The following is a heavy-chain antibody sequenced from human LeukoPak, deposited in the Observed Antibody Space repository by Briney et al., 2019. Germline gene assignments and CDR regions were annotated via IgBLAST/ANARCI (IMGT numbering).Heavy chain of an antibody. CDR1: GYSFTSYW. D-gene: IGHD3-3*01. J-gene: IGHJ5*02. V-gene: IGHV5-51*01. CDR3: AIRYDFWSGNWFDR. CDR2: IYPGDSDT. Sequence: GESLKISCKGSGYSFTSYWIGWVRQMPGKGLGWMGIIYPGDSDTRYSPSFQGQVTIAADKSISTAHLQWSSLEASHTAMYYCAIRYDFWSGNWFDRWGQGTLVSVSS.